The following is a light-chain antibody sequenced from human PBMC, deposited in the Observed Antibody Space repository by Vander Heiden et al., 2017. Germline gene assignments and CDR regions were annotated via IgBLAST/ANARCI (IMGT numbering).Light chain of an antibody. CDR2: DAS. Sequence: DIVLTQSPRTLSLSPGERATLSCRASQSVSGSYVAWYQHKRGQAPRLLISDASNRATGTPDRFSGGGSGTEFTLTISRLEPEDFAVYFCQQYGNSPLTFGGGTEVEIK. V-gene: IGKV3-20*01. J-gene: IGKJ4*01. CDR3: QQYGNSPLT. CDR1: QSVSGSY.